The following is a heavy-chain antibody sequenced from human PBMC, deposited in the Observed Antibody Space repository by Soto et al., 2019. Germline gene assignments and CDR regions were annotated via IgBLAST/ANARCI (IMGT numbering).Heavy chain of an antibody. V-gene: IGHV4-59*08. J-gene: IGHJ4*02. CDR3: ARLNYNFWSFDY. CDR2: IYYSGST. Sequence: SETLSLTCTVSGGSISSYYWSWIRQPPGKGLEWIGYIYYSGSTNYNPSLKSRVTMSVDTSKHQFSLKLTSVTAADTAVYYCARLNYNFWSFDYWGQGTLVTVSS. D-gene: IGHD3-3*01. CDR1: GGSISSYY.